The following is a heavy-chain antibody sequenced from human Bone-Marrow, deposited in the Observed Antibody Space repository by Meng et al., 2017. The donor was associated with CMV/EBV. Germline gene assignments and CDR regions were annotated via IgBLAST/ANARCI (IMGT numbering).Heavy chain of an antibody. CDR2: INPNSGGT. D-gene: IGHD6-13*01. V-gene: IGHV1-2*02. CDR1: GYTFSSYY. Sequence: ASVKVSCKASGYTFSSYYMHWVRQAPGQGLEWMGWINPNSGGTNYAQKFQGRVTMTRDTSISTAYMELSRLRSDDTAVYYCARTYSLSSWERYFDYWGQGTLVTVSS. J-gene: IGHJ4*02. CDR3: ARTYSLSSWERYFDY.